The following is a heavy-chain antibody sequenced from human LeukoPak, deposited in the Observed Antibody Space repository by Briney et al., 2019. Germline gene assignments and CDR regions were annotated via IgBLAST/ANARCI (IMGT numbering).Heavy chain of an antibody. V-gene: IGHV1-24*01. CDR3: ATPPGGYCSSTSCPKYYYYGMDV. D-gene: IGHD2-2*01. Sequence: ASVKVSCKVSGYTLTELSMHWVRQAPGKGLEWMGGFDPEDGETIYAQKFQGRVTMTEDTSTDTAYMELSSLRSEDTAVYYCATPPGGYCSSTSCPKYYYYGMDVWGQGTTVTVSS. J-gene: IGHJ6*02. CDR2: FDPEDGET. CDR1: GYTLTELS.